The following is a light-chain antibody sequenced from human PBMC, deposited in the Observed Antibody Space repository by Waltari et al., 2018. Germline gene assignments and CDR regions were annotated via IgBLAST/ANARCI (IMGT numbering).Light chain of an antibody. V-gene: IGKV4-1*01. Sequence: DIVMTQSPDSLAVSLGERATINCKSSQSVLHSSNNENYLAWYQQRAGQPPKLLIYWASTRESGVPDRFIGSGSGRDFTLTISSLQAEDVAVYYCQQYKSSPYTFGQGTKLEIK. J-gene: IGKJ2*01. CDR3: QQYKSSPYT. CDR2: WAS. CDR1: QSVLHSSNNENY.